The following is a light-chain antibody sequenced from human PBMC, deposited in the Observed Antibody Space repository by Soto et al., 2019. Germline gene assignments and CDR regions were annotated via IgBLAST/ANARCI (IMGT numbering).Light chain of an antibody. CDR2: FAS. CDR3: QKYNSAPLT. J-gene: IGKJ4*01. V-gene: IGKV1D-16*01. CDR1: QDIGSH. Sequence: DIQMTQSPSSLSASVGYRVTITCRASQDIGSHLAWYQQKPEKAPKSLIYFASTLQSGVPSRFSASGSGTDFTLTISSLQPDDFATYYCQKYNSAPLTFGGGTKVDIK.